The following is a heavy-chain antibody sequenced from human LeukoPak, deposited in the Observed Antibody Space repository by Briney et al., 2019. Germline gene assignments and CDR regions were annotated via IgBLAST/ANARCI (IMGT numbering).Heavy chain of an antibody. CDR1: GGSISSSSYY. D-gene: IGHD3-10*01. CDR3: ARQTYYYGSGSHNP. CDR2: IYYSGST. Sequence: SETLSLTCTVSGGSISSSSYYWGWIRQPPGKGLEWIESIYYSGSTYYNPSLKSRVTISVDTSKNQFSLKLSSVTAADTAVYYCARQTYYYGSGSHNPWGQGTLVTVSS. V-gene: IGHV4-39*01. J-gene: IGHJ5*02.